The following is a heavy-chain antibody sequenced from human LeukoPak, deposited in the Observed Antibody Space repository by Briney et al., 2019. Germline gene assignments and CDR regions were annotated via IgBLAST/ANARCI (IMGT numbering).Heavy chain of an antibody. J-gene: IGHJ4*02. D-gene: IGHD6-13*01. CDR2: IGSDDNK. V-gene: IGHV3-23*01. CDR3: AKDLSRWSFDY. Sequence: GGSFRLSCTASGFTFSKNAMAWVRQAPGKGRERVSGIGSDDNKHYGDSVKGRVTISRDNTENTVYLQMNSLRAEDTAVYYCAKDLSRWSFDYWGQGMLVTVSS. CDR1: GFTFSKNA.